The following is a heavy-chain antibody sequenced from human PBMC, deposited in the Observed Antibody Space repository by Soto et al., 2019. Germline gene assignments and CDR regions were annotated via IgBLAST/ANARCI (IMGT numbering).Heavy chain of an antibody. Sequence: ASVKVSCKASGYTFTGYYMHWVRQAPGQGLEWMGWINPNSGGTNYAQKFQGWVTMTRDTSISTAYMELSRLRSDDTAVYHCARSRIAARPYGMDVWGQGTTVTVSS. D-gene: IGHD6-6*01. V-gene: IGHV1-2*04. CDR3: ARSRIAARPYGMDV. CDR1: GYTFTGYY. CDR2: INPNSGGT. J-gene: IGHJ6*02.